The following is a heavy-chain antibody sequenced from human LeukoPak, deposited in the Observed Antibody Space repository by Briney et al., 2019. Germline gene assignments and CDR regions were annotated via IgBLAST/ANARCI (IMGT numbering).Heavy chain of an antibody. D-gene: IGHD3-10*01. CDR1: DDSITMYY. Sequence: SETLSLTCTVSDDSITMYYWSWIRQPPGKGLEWIGYIYYSGSTNYNPSLKSRVTISVDTSKNQFSLKLSSVTAADTAVYYCARGIGYYGSGSYYNPLYYYYYYMDVWGKGTTVTISS. CDR3: ARGIGYYGSGSYYNPLYYYYYYMDV. V-gene: IGHV4-59*01. J-gene: IGHJ6*03. CDR2: IYYSGST.